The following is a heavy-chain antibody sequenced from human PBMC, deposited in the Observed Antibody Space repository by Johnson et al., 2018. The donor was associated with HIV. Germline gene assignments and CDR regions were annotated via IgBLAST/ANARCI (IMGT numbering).Heavy chain of an antibody. J-gene: IGHJ3*02. D-gene: IGHD4/OR15-4a*01. Sequence: QVQLVESGGGVVQPGRSLRLSCAASRITLSSYGMHWVRQAPGKGLEWVAVISYDGSNKYYADSVKGRFTVSRDNSKNTVYLQMNSLRAEGTAVYYCEKQYYGAGGSVHAFDIWGQGPMVTVSS. CDR3: EKQYYGAGGSVHAFDI. CDR1: RITLSSYG. CDR2: ISYDGSNK. V-gene: IGHV3-30*18.